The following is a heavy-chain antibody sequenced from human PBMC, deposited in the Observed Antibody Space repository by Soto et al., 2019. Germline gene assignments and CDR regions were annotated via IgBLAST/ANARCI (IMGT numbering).Heavy chain of an antibody. D-gene: IGHD3-9*01. CDR1: CYTFTSYG. Sequence: ASVKVSCKASCYTFTSYGISWVRQAPGQGLEWMGWISAYNGNTNYAQKLQGRVTMTTDTSTSTAYMELRSLRSDDTAVYYCARDIPLRYFDWLSPSPNWFDPWGQGTLVTVS. CDR2: ISAYNGNT. J-gene: IGHJ5*02. CDR3: ARDIPLRYFDWLSPSPNWFDP. V-gene: IGHV1-18*01.